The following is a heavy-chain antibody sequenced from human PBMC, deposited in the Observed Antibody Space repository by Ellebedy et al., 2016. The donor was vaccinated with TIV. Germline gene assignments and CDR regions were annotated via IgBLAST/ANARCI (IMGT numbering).Heavy chain of an antibody. J-gene: IGHJ4*02. CDR1: GFTFDDYA. CDR2: ISWNSGSI. V-gene: IGHV3-9*01. Sequence: GGSLRLXXAASGFTFDDYAMHWVRQAPGKGLEWVSGISWNSGSIGYADSVKGRFTISRDNAKNSLYLQMNSLRAEDTALYYCASYSNYVGYWGQGTLVTVS. CDR3: ASYSNYVGY. D-gene: IGHD4-11*01.